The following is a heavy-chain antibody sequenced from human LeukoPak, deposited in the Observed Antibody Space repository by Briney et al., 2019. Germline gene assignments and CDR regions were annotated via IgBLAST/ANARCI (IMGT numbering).Heavy chain of an antibody. J-gene: IGHJ4*02. CDR2: ISYDGSNK. CDR3: ARDTSTILTGYYTELN. V-gene: IGHV3-30*04. D-gene: IGHD3-9*01. Sequence: GGSLRLSCVASGFTFSSYAMHWVRQAPGKGLEWVAVISYDGSNKYYADSVKGRFTISRDNSKNTLYLQMNSLRAEDTAVYYCARDTSTILTGYYTELNWGQGTLVTVSS. CDR1: GFTFSSYA.